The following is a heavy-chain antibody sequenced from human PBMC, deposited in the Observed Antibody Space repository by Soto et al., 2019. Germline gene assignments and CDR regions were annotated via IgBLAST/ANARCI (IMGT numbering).Heavy chain of an antibody. CDR1: GFTFSSYS. V-gene: IGHV3-23*01. Sequence: EVQLTESGGGLAQPGGSLRLSCAASGFTFSSYSMTWVRQAPGKGLEWVSGISDSGGNTWYADSVKGRFTISRDNSKNTLFLQMNSLRAEDTAVYFCSKWSGFGDAWGRGTLVTVSS. J-gene: IGHJ5*02. D-gene: IGHD3-10*01. CDR2: ISDSGGNT. CDR3: SKWSGFGDA.